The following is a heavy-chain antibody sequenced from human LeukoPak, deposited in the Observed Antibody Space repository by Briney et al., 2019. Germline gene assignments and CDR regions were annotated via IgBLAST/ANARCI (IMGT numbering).Heavy chain of an antibody. CDR3: ARYLYGDSASYFDS. CDR1: GFSLSTSGMC. D-gene: IGHD4-17*01. J-gene: IGHJ4*02. CDR2: LDWDDDK. V-gene: IGHV2-70*01. Sequence: RVSGPTLVNPTQTLTLTCTFSGFSLSTSGMCVSWIRQPPGKALEWLALLDWDDDKYYRTSLKTRLTIFKDTSKNQVVLTMTNMEAVDTATYYCARYLYGDSASYFDSWGQGALVIVSS.